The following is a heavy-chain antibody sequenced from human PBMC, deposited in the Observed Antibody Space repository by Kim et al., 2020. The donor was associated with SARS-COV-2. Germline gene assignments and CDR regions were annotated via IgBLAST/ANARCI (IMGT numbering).Heavy chain of an antibody. CDR2: IYWDDDK. V-gene: IGHV2-5*02. CDR1: GFSLDTRGMG. D-gene: IGHD6-13*01. CDR3: PRHLYVTSWYGWCDP. J-gene: IGHJ5*02. Sequence: SGPTLVNPTQTLTLTCTFSGFSLDTRGMGVSWIRQPPGEALEFLALIYWDDDKGYSPSLKSRLTITKDTSKNQVVLTMTNMDPADTGTYYCPRHLYVTSWYGWCDPWGQGTLVTVSS.